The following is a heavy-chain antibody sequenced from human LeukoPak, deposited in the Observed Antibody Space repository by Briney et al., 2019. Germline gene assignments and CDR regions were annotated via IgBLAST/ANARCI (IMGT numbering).Heavy chain of an antibody. CDR1: GYTFTSYG. J-gene: IGHJ4*02. D-gene: IGHD5-18*01. V-gene: IGHV1-18*01. CDR2: ISAYNGNT. Sequence: ASVKVSCKASGYTFTSYGISWVRQAPGQGLEWMGWISAYNGNTNYAQKLQGRVTMTTDTSTSTAYMELRSLRSDDTAVYYCARDYSVDTAMVPDYWGQGTLVTVSS. CDR3: ARDYSVDTAMVPDY.